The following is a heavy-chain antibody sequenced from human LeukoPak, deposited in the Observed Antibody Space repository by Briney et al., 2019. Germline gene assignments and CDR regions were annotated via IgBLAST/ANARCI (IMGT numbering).Heavy chain of an antibody. D-gene: IGHD4-23*01. CDR1: GGTFSNCA. CDR2: IIPIFGTA. Sequence: SAKVSCKTSGGTFSNCAISWVRQAPGQGLEWMGGIIPIFGTAHYAQKFQGRVTITADESTSTAYMELSSLRSEDTAVYYCARGWLAETTVVTPYNYWGQGTVVTVSS. CDR3: ARGWLAETTVVTPYNY. J-gene: IGHJ4*02. V-gene: IGHV1-69*13.